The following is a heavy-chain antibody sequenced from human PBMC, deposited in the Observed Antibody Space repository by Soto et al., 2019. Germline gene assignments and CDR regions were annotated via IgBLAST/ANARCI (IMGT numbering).Heavy chain of an antibody. D-gene: IGHD3-10*01. CDR2: IYTSGST. CDR1: GGSISSYY. Sequence: SETLSLTCTVSGGSISSYYWSWIRQPAGKGLEWIGRIYTSGSTNYNPSLKSRVTMSVDTSKNQFSLKLSSVTAADTAVYYCARGTAEGEGYYYYGMDVWGQGTTVTVSS. CDR3: ARGTAEGEGYYYYGMDV. V-gene: IGHV4-4*07. J-gene: IGHJ6*02.